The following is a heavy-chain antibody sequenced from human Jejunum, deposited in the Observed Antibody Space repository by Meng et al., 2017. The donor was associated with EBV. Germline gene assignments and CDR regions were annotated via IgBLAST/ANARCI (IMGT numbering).Heavy chain of an antibody. CDR2: ISAYNGNT. CDR3: TILSHCDGGICYSYDY. D-gene: IGHD2-15*01. V-gene: IGHV1-18*01. J-gene: IGHJ4*02. CDR1: GYTFTNYG. Sequence: QVQRVQFGAEVKEPGASVKVSCKASGYTFTNYGVSWVRQAPGQGLEWMGWISAYNGNTDYAQKLQGRVTMTTDTPTSTAYMELRSLRSDDTAVYYCTILSHCDGGICYSYDYWGQGTLVTVSS.